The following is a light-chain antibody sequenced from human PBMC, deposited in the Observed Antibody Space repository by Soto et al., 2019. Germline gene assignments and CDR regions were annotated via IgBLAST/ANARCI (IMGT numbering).Light chain of an antibody. CDR3: CSYVGSNIWV. Sequence: QSVLTQPPSASGSPGRSVTISCSGTRSDLGDYNSVSWYQQLPGKAPKLMIYEVSKRPPGVPDRFSGSKSGNAAFLTVSGLQAEDEADYYCCSYVGSNIWVFGGGTKVTVL. J-gene: IGLJ3*02. V-gene: IGLV2-8*01. CDR1: RSDLGDYNS. CDR2: EVS.